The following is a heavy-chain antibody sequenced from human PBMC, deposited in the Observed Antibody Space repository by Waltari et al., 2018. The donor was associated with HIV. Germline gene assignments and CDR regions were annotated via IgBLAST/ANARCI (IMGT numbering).Heavy chain of an antibody. J-gene: IGHJ6*02. CDR2: FDPEDGET. Sequence: QVQLVQSGAEVKKPGASVKVSCKVSGYTLTELSIHWLRQAPGKGLEWMGGFDPEDGETIYAQKFQGRVTMTEDTSTDTAYMELSSLRSEDTAVYYCATGSTAMVTIYYYYGMDVWGQGTTVTVSS. CDR3: ATGSTAMVTIYYYYGMDV. V-gene: IGHV1-24*01. D-gene: IGHD5-18*01. CDR1: GYTLTELS.